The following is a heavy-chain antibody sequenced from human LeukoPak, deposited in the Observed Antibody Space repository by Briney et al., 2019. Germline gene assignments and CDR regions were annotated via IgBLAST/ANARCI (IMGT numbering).Heavy chain of an antibody. J-gene: IGHJ4*02. CDR1: GGSFSGYY. CDR2: INHSGST. D-gene: IGHD3-9*01. Sequence: PSETLSLTCAVYGGSFSGYYWSCIRQPPGKGLEWIGEINHSGSTNYNPSLKSRVTISVDTSKNQFSLKLSSVTAADTAVYYCARRGFDSSYFDYWGQGTLVTVSS. V-gene: IGHV4-34*01. CDR3: ARRGFDSSYFDY.